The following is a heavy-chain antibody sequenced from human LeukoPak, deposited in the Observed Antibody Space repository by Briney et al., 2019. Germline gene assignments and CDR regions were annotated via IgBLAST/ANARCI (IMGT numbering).Heavy chain of an antibody. J-gene: IGHJ4*02. V-gene: IGHV1-2*02. CDR3: ARDLVAVAGTPLWYFDH. Sequence: ASVKVSCKASVYTFTGYYMHWVRQAPGQGLEWMGWINPNSGGTNYAQKFQGRVTMTRDTSISTAYMELSRLRSDDTAVYYCARDLVAVAGTPLWYFDHWGQGTLVTVSS. CDR1: VYTFTGYY. D-gene: IGHD6-19*01. CDR2: INPNSGGT.